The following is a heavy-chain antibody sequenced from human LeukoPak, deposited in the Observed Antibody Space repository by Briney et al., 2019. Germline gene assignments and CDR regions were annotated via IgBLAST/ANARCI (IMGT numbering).Heavy chain of an antibody. J-gene: IGHJ4*02. V-gene: IGHV3-21*01. CDR1: GFTFSSYS. CDR2: ISSSSSYI. CDR3: ARGWNSDYFDY. Sequence: GGSLRLSCAASGFTFSSYSMNWVRQAPGKGLEWVSSISSSSSYIYYADSVKGRFTISRDNAKNSLYLQMNSLRAEDTAMYYCARGWNSDYFDYWGQGTLVTVSS. D-gene: IGHD1-7*01.